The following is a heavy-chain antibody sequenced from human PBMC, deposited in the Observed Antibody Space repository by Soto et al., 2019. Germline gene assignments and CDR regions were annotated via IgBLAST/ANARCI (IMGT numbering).Heavy chain of an antibody. CDR1: GYSFTSYW. Sequence: GESLKISCKGSGYSFTSYWIGWVRQMPGKGLEWMGIIYPGDSDTRYSPSFQGQVTISADKSISTAYLQWSSLKASDTAMYYCARHELHIDEADYGMDVWGQGTTVTVSS. CDR2: IYPGDSDT. J-gene: IGHJ6*01. CDR3: ARHELHIDEADYGMDV. V-gene: IGHV5-51*01. D-gene: IGHD1-7*01.